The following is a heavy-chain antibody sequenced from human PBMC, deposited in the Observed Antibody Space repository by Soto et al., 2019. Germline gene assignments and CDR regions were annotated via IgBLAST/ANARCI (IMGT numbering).Heavy chain of an antibody. CDR3: ARDRSSGWYAYGMDV. CDR1: GFIFSRIS. V-gene: IGHV3-21*01. D-gene: IGHD6-19*01. Sequence: GVSLRLSCAASGFIFSRISMNRVRQAPGKGLERVSSISSSSSYMYYASSVKGRFTISSYNAKNSLYLQMNSQRAEDTAVFYCARDRSSGWYAYGMDVWGQGTTITDSS. CDR2: ISSSSSYM. J-gene: IGHJ6*02.